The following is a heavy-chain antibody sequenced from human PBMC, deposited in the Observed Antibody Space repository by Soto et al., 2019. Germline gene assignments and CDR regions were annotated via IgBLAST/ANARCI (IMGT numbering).Heavy chain of an antibody. V-gene: IGHV4-31*11. D-gene: IGHD3-22*01. CDR3: ARYYFDTSGYSNWFDP. J-gene: IGHJ5*02. Sequence: LSLTCAVCGGSSTSGAYYWTWIRQHPGKGLEWIAYIHYSGRTYYNPSLKSRVTISVDTSNNQFSLKLSSVTAADTAVYYRARYYFDTSGYSNWFDPCGQRTLVTVSS. CDR1: GGSSTSGAYY. CDR2: IHYSGRT.